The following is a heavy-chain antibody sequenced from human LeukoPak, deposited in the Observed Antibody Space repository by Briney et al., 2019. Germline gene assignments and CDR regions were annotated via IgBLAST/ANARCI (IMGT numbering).Heavy chain of an antibody. J-gene: IGHJ3*02. CDR3: ASPRYCSSTSCYRYAFDI. CDR1: GGSFSSYA. V-gene: IGHV1-69*13. Sequence: GASVKVSCKASGGSFSSYAISWVRQAPGQGLEWMGGIIPIFGTANYAQKFQGRVTISADESTSTAYMELSSLRSEDTAVYYCASPRYCSSTSCYRYAFDIWGLGTMVTVSS. CDR2: IIPIFGTA. D-gene: IGHD2-2*02.